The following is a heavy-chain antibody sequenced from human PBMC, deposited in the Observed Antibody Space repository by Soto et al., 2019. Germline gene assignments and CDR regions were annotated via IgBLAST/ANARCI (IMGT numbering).Heavy chain of an antibody. CDR1: GITFNTYT. CDR2: ISIGSSYI. Sequence: EVQLVESGGGLVKPGGSLRLSCAASGITFNTYTMNWVRQAPGKGLEWVSSISIGSSYIYYAESVKGRFTISRDNAENSLYLQMDSLRAEDTAVYYCARDGMYYYVSGSYLFDYWGQGTLVTVSS. V-gene: IGHV3-21*01. D-gene: IGHD3-10*01. J-gene: IGHJ4*02. CDR3: ARDGMYYYVSGSYLFDY.